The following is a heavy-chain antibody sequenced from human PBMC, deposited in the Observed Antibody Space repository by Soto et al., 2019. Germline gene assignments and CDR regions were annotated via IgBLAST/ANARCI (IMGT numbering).Heavy chain of an antibody. D-gene: IGHD2-15*01. CDR2: IYHSGST. Sequence: QLQLQESGSGLVKPSQTLSLTCAVSGGSISSGGYSWSWIRQPPGKGLEWIGYIYHSGSTYYNPSLXSXVXTXXDRSKNQLSLKLSSVTAADTAVYYCARGQVVAAQHWGQGTLVTVSS. J-gene: IGHJ4*02. CDR3: ARGQVVAAQH. CDR1: GGSISSGGYS. V-gene: IGHV4-30-2*01.